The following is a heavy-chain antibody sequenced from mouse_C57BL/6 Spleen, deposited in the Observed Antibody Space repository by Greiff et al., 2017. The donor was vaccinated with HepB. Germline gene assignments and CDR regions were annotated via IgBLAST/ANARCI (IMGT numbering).Heavy chain of an antibody. CDR1: GFTFSSYT. D-gene: IGHD3-2*02. V-gene: IGHV5-9*01. CDR2: ISGGGGNT. Sequence: DVQLVESGGGLVKPGGSLKLSCAASGFTFSSYTMSWVRQTPEKRLEWVATISGGGGNTYYPDSVKGRFTISRDNAKNTLYLQMSSLRSEDTALYYCARAGQQLRLRLYYFDYWGQGTTLTVSS. J-gene: IGHJ2*01. CDR3: ARAGQQLRLRLYYFDY.